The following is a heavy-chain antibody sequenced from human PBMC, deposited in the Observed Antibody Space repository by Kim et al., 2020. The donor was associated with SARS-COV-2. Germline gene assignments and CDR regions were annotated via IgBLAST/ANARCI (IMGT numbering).Heavy chain of an antibody. D-gene: IGHD2-21*02. Sequence: SETLSLTCTVSGGSISSYYWSWIRQPPGKGLEWIGYIYYSGSTNYNPSLKSRVTISVDTSKNQFSLKLSSVTASDTAVYYCARSGLGGDVGYWGQGTLVTVSS. J-gene: IGHJ4*02. CDR1: GGSISSYY. CDR2: IYYSGST. V-gene: IGHV4-59*01. CDR3: ARSGLGGDVGY.